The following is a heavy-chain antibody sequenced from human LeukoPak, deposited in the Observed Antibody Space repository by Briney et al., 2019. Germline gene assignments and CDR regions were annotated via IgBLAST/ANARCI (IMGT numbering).Heavy chain of an antibody. J-gene: IGHJ6*02. CDR2: INWMGNNV. CDR1: GFTFDDYA. V-gene: IGHV3-9*01. CDR3: AKMRNTAMAHGMDV. Sequence: GRSLRLSCAASGFTFDDYAMHWVRQAPGKGLEWVSGINWMGNNVGHADSVQGRFTISRDNAKNSLYLQMDSLRTEDTALYYCAKMRNTAMAHGMDVWGQGTTVTVSS. D-gene: IGHD5-18*01.